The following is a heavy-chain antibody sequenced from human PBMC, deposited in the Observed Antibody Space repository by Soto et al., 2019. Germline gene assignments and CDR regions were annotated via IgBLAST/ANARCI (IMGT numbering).Heavy chain of an antibody. V-gene: IGHV3-23*01. Sequence: PGGSLRLSCAASGFTFSSYAMSWVRQAPGKGLGWVSAISGSGGSTYYADSVKGRFTISRDNSKNTLYLQMNSLRAEDTAVYYCAKDRKTILIAVAGTFDYWSQGTLVTVSS. CDR3: AKDRKTILIAVAGTFDY. CDR2: ISGSGGST. J-gene: IGHJ4*02. D-gene: IGHD6-19*01. CDR1: GFTFSSYA.